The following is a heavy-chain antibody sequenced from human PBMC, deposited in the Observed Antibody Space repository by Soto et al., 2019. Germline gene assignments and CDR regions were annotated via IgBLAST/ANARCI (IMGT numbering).Heavy chain of an antibody. CDR2: MNPNSGNT. Sequence: QVQLVQSGAEVKKPGASVKVSCKASGYTFTSYDINWVRQATGQGLEWMGWMNPNSGNTGYAQKFQGRVTMTRDTSISTAYMELSSLRSEDTAVYYCARPQDCSGGSCYGLYDYWCQGTLVTVSS. J-gene: IGHJ4*02. CDR3: ARPQDCSGGSCYGLYDY. V-gene: IGHV1-8*01. CDR1: GYTFTSYD. D-gene: IGHD2-15*01.